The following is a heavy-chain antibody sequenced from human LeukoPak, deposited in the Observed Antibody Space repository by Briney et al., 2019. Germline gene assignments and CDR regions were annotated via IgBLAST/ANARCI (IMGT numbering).Heavy chain of an antibody. CDR2: IYYNSGST. CDR1: GVSISSYY. J-gene: IGHJ4*02. V-gene: IGHV4-59*01. D-gene: IGHD3-9*01. CDR3: ARGRKFYDILTGYYLIAYFDF. Sequence: SETLSLTCIVSGVSISSYYWSWIRQPPGKGLEWIGYIYYNSGSTNYNPSLKSRVTTSLDTSRNQFSLELTSVTAADTAVYYCARGRKFYDILTGYYLIAYFDFWGQGTLVTVSS.